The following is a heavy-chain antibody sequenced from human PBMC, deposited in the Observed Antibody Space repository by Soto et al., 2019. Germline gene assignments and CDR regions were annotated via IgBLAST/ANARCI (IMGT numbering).Heavy chain of an antibody. CDR2: INSDNGHT. CDR1: GYSFTTNA. V-gene: IGHV1-3*01. Sequence: ASVKVSCKASGYSFTTNAIHWVRQAPGQRLEWMGWINSDNGHTKSSPKFQGRVAFTRDTSASTVYMEVSSLRSEDTAVYYCARAAYYYESSGYYPGDYWGQGTLVTVSS. D-gene: IGHD3-22*01. J-gene: IGHJ4*02. CDR3: ARAAYYYESSGYYPGDY.